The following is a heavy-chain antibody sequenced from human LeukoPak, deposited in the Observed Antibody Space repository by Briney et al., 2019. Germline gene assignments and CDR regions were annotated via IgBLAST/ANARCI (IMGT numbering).Heavy chain of an antibody. CDR2: FSGSGGST. D-gene: IGHD1-1*01. J-gene: IGHJ4*02. CDR3: AKAPFTTNWFWDY. CDR1: GFTFSSYA. Sequence: PGRSLRLSCAASGFTFSSYAMSWVRQAPGRGLEWVSTFSGSGGSTYYADSVKGRFTISRDNSKNTLSLQMNSLRAEDTAVYYCAKAPFTTNWFWDYWGQGTLVTVSS. V-gene: IGHV3-23*01.